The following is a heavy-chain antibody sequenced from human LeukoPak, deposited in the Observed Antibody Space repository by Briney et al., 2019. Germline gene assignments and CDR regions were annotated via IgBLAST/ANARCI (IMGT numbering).Heavy chain of an antibody. CDR1: GCTFSSYW. CDR3: ARVGSGPRVLEWFRRHPNFFDY. V-gene: IGHV3-7*01. J-gene: IGHJ4*02. CDR2: IKQDGSEK. Sequence: GGSLRLSCAASGCTFSSYWMSWVRQAPGKGLEWVANIKQDGSEKYYVDSVKGRFTISRDNAKNSLYLQMNSLRAEDTAVYYCARVGSGPRVLEWFRRHPNFFDYWGQGTLVTVSS. D-gene: IGHD3-3*01.